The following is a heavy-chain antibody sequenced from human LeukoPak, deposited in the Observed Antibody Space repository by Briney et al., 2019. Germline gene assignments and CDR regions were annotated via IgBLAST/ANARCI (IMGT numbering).Heavy chain of an antibody. J-gene: IGHJ3*02. V-gene: IGHV1-46*01. Sequence: ASVKVSCRASGYTFTSYYMHWVRQAPGQGLEWMGIINPSGGSTSYAQKFQGRVTMTRDTSTSTVYMELSSLRSEDTAVYYCARVGDGNYYDSSGSMVNAFDIWGQGTMVTVSS. CDR3: ARVGDGNYYDSSGSMVNAFDI. CDR1: GYTFTSYY. D-gene: IGHD3-22*01. CDR2: INPSGGST.